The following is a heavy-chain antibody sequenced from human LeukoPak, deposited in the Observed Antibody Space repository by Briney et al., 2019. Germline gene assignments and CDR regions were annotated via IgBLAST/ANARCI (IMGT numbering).Heavy chain of an antibody. CDR3: ARGHQGAYDFWSGYVGVWFDP. Sequence: SETQSLTCAVYGGSFSGYYWSWIRQPPGKGLEWIGEINHSGSTNYNPSLKSRVTISVGTSKNQFSLKLSSVTAADTAVYYCARGHQGAYDFWSGYVGVWFDPWGQGTLVTVSS. CDR2: INHSGST. D-gene: IGHD3-3*01. CDR1: GGSFSGYY. V-gene: IGHV4-34*01. J-gene: IGHJ5*02.